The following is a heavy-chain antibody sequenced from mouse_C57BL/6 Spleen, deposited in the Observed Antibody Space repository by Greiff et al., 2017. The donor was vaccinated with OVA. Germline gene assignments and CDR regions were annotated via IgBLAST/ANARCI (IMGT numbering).Heavy chain of an antibody. CDR2: IYPGSGST. Sequence: QVQLKQPGAELVKPGASVKMSCKASGYTFTSYWITWVKQRPGQGLEWIGDIYPGSGSTNYNEKFKSKATLTVDTSSSTAYMQLSSLTSEDSAVYYCARDYYGSSSNWYFDVWGTGTTVTVSS. CDR1: GYTFTSYW. CDR3: ARDYYGSSSNWYFDV. J-gene: IGHJ1*03. V-gene: IGHV1-55*01. D-gene: IGHD1-1*01.